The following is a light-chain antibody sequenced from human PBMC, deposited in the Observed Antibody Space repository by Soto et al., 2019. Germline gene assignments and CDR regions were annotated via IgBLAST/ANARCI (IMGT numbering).Light chain of an antibody. CDR3: HQYGGSPQT. Sequence: EIVLTQSPATLSLSPGERATLSCRASQSVSNYLAWYQRKPGQAPRLLIYGASSRATGIPDRFSGSGSGTDFTLTISRLETEDFAVYYCHQYGGSPQTFGQGTKVDIK. CDR1: QSVSNY. J-gene: IGKJ1*01. CDR2: GAS. V-gene: IGKV3-20*01.